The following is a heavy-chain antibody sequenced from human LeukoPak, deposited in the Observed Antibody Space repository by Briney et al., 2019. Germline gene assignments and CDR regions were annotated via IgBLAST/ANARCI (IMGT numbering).Heavy chain of an antibody. Sequence: GESLKISCKDSGYSFTSYWIGWVRQMPGKGLEWMGIIYPGDSDTRYSPSFQGQVTIPADKSINTAYLQWSSLKASDTAIYYCARRGEAMDPFDYWGQGTMVTFSS. CDR1: GYSFTSYW. J-gene: IGHJ4*02. D-gene: IGHD5-18*01. CDR3: ARRGEAMDPFDY. CDR2: IYPGDSDT. V-gene: IGHV5-51*01.